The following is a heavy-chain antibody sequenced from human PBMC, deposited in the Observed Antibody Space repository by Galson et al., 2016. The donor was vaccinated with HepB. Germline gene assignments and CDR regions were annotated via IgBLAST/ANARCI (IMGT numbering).Heavy chain of an antibody. CDR1: GLIFRNYA. CDR3: ARVLGKNIFGMVPLAGSYGLDV. D-gene: IGHD3-3*02. Sequence: SLRLSCAVSGLIFRNYAMSWVRQAPGKGLDWVAGISGSGGSTHYAESVKGRFTVSRDTSKDTLYLQMNSLRVEDTAIYYCARVLGKNIFGMVPLAGSYGLDVWGHGTTVTVSS. CDR2: ISGSGGST. J-gene: IGHJ6*02. V-gene: IGHV3-23*01.